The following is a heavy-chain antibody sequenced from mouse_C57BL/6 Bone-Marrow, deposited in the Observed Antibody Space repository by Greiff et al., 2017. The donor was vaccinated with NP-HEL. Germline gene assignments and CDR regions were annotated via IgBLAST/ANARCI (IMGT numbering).Heavy chain of an antibody. CDR1: GYTFTSYW. J-gene: IGHJ1*03. D-gene: IGHD1-1*01. V-gene: IGHV1-50*01. CDR2: IDPSDSYT. Sequence: QVQLQQPGAELVKPGASVKLSCEASGYTFTSYWMQWVKQRPGQGLEWIGEIDPSDSYTNYNQKFKGKAPLTVAKSSSTAYMQLSSLTSEDSAVYYCARGAYDGSSYYRYFDVWCTGTTVTVSS. CDR3: ARGAYDGSSYYRYFDV.